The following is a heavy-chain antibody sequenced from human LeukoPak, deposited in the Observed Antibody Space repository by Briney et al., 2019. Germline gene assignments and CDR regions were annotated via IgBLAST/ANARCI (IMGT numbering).Heavy chain of an antibody. CDR1: GGSINSGDYY. V-gene: IGHV4-30-4*08. D-gene: IGHD6-13*01. CDR3: ASWVSGHKQEYYFDY. J-gene: IGHJ4*02. CDR2: THYSGST. Sequence: SQTLSLTYTVSGGSINSGDYYWSWIRQPPGEGLEWIGFTHYSGSTYYNPSLKSRVTISVDTSKNQFSLKLSSVTAADTAVYYCASWVSGHKQEYYFDYWGQGTLVTVSS.